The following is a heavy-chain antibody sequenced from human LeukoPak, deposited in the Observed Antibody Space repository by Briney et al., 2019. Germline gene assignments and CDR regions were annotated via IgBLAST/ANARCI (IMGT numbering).Heavy chain of an antibody. D-gene: IGHD3-22*01. Sequence: MASETLSLTCPVSSASISNYYWSWIRQAPGKGLEWIGHISTSGSTNYNPSLKSRVSISLDTSKNRFSLNLNFVTAADTAVYYCARPRSGYRYTFDYWGQGALVTVSS. J-gene: IGHJ4*02. CDR3: ARPRSGYRYTFDY. V-gene: IGHV4-4*09. CDR2: ISTSGST. CDR1: SASISNYY.